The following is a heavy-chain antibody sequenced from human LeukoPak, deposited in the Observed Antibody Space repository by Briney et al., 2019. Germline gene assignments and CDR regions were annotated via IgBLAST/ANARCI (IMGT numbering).Heavy chain of an antibody. D-gene: IGHD5-12*01. CDR3: ARGSRGMVATEIDY. V-gene: IGHV4-59*01. CDR2: IYYSGST. CDR1: GGSISSYY. Sequence: SETLSLTCTVSGGSISSYYWSWLRQPPGKGLEWIGYIYYSGSTNYNPSLKSRVTISVDTSKNQFSLKLSSVTAADTAVYYCARGSRGMVATEIDYWGQGTLVTVSS. J-gene: IGHJ4*02.